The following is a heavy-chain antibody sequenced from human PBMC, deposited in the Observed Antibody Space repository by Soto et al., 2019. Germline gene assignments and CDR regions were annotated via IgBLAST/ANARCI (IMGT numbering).Heavy chain of an antibody. CDR3: ASAEYGDYVADDAVDS. V-gene: IGHV1-69*02. J-gene: IGHJ3*02. CDR2: IIPILGIA. Sequence: QVQLVQAGAEVKKPGSSVKVSCKASGGTFSSYPIRWVRQAPGQGLEWMGRIIPILGIANYAQKFQGRVTITADKSTSTAYMELSSLRSEETSVYYCASAEYGDYVADDAVDSWGQGTMVTVSS. CDR1: GGTFSSYP. D-gene: IGHD4-17*01.